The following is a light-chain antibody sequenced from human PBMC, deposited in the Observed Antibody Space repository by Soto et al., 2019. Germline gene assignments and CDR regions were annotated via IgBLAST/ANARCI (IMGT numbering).Light chain of an antibody. J-gene: IGKJ2*01. CDR3: LHHNSYPPV. Sequence: DIQMTQSPSSLSASVGDRVTITCRASQAITYDCAWYQQRAGRAPKRLMSLASRLASGVPSRFSGSGSGTAFTLPISSLQPEDFSTSYCLHHNSYPPVFGHGTKLQI. CDR1: QAITYD. V-gene: IGKV1-17*01. CDR2: LAS.